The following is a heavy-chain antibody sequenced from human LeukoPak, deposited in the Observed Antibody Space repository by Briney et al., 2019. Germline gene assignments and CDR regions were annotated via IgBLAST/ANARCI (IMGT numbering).Heavy chain of an antibody. Sequence: PSETLSLTCAVCGGSFSGYYWSWIRQPPGKGLEWIGEINHSGSTNYNPSLKSRVTISVDTSKNQFSLKLSSVTAADTAVYYCARGGSCSGGSCYSGFDYWGQGTLVTVSS. CDR1: GGSFSGYY. J-gene: IGHJ4*02. CDR2: INHSGST. CDR3: ARGGSCSGGSCYSGFDY. D-gene: IGHD2-15*01. V-gene: IGHV4-34*01.